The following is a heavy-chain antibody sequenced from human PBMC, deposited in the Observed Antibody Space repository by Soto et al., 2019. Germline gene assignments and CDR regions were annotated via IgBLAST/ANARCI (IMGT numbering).Heavy chain of an antibody. J-gene: IGHJ6*02. D-gene: IGHD6-6*01. CDR3: ARSIAAHYGMDV. V-gene: IGHV5-51*01. CDR2: INPGDSDT. Sequence: PGESLKISCQASGYSFANNWIGWVRQMPGKGLEWMGIINPGDSDTRYSPSFQGQVTILVDKSITTAYLQWSSLKASDTAIYDCARSIAAHYGMDVWGQGTTVKVSS. CDR1: GYSFANNW.